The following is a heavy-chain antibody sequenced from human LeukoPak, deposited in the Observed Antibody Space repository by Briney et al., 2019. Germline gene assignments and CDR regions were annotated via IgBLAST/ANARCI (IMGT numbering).Heavy chain of an antibody. CDR3: AKGDRTLWFGEPFDP. Sequence: PGGSLRLSCAASGFTFSTFSMNWVRQAPGKGLEWVSSISRGSSYIYYADSVKGRFTISRDNSKNTLYLQMNSLRAEDTAVYYCAKGDRTLWFGEPFDPWGQGTLVTVSS. V-gene: IGHV3-21*04. D-gene: IGHD3-10*01. J-gene: IGHJ5*02. CDR1: GFTFSTFS. CDR2: ISRGSSYI.